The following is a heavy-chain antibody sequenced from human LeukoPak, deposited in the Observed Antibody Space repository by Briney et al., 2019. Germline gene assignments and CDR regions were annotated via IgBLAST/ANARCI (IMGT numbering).Heavy chain of an antibody. D-gene: IGHD3-10*01. J-gene: IGHJ6*03. CDR1: GFTFSSYD. CDR3: ARARYGSGSFYYYYYMDV. V-gene: IGHV3-13*01. Sequence: GGSLRHSCAASGFTFSSYDMHWVRQATGKGLEWVSAIGTAGDTYYPGSVKGRFTISRENAKNSLYLQMNSLRAGDTAVYYCARARYGSGSFYYYYYMDVWGKGPTVTISS. CDR2: IGTAGDT.